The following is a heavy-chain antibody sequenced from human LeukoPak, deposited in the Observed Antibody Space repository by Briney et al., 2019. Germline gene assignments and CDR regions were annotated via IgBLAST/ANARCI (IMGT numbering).Heavy chain of an antibody. J-gene: IGHJ4*02. V-gene: IGHV1-2*02. CDR2: INTNSGGT. Sequence: SVKVSCKASGYTFTGYYMRWVRQAPGQVLEWMGWINTNSGGTNYQGRVTMTRDTSTSTAYMELRSMRSDDTAVYYCARVSVVRDFDYWGQGTLVSVS. CDR3: ARVSVVRDFDY. CDR1: GYTFTGYY. D-gene: IGHD2-2*01.